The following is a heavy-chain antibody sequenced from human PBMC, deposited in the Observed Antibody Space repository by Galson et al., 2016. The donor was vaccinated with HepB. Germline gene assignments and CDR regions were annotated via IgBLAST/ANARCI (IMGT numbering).Heavy chain of an antibody. Sequence: SETLSLTCAVSGGSISSSNWWTWVRQPPGKGLEWIGEIFHSGSTNYNPSLKSRVTISVDKSKNQFFLKLTSVTAADTAVYYCARGSGRYSALNWFDPWGQGTLVTVSS. CDR2: IFHSGST. J-gene: IGHJ5*02. CDR1: GGSISSSNW. D-gene: IGHD1-26*01. V-gene: IGHV4-4*02. CDR3: ARGSGRYSALNWFDP.